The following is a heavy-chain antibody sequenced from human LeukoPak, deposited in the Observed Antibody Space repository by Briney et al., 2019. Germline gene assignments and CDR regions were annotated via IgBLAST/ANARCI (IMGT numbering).Heavy chain of an antibody. Sequence: SQTLSLTCTVSGGSISSGGYYWSWIRQHPGKGLEWIGYIYYSGSTYYNPSLKSRVTLSVDTSKNQFPLKLSSVTAADTAVYYCARVTYCSGGSCYPFDPWGQGTLVTVSS. CDR1: GGSISSGGYY. D-gene: IGHD2-15*01. CDR3: ARVTYCSGGSCYPFDP. V-gene: IGHV4-31*03. CDR2: IYYSGST. J-gene: IGHJ5*02.